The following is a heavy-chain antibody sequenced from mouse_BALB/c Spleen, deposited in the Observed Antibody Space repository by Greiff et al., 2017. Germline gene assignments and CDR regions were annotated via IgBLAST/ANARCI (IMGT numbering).Heavy chain of an antibody. CDR1: GYTFTSYW. CDR3: ARTASTYDYPMDY. D-gene: IGHD2-4*01. CDR2: INPSTGYT. J-gene: IGHJ4*01. V-gene: IGHV1-7*01. Sequence: QVQLQQSGAELAKPGASVKMSCKASGYTFTSYWMHWVKQRPGQGLEWIGYINPSTGYTEYNQKFKDKATLTADKSSSTAYMQLSSLTSEDSAVYDCARTASTYDYPMDYWGQGTSVTVSS.